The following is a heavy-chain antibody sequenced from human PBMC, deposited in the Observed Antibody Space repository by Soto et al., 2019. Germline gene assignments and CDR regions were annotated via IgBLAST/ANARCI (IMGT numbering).Heavy chain of an antibody. CDR2: ISSSGSTI. D-gene: IGHD2-2*02. CDR1: GFTFSSYE. V-gene: IGHV3-48*03. Sequence: EVQLVESGGGLVQPGGSLRLSCAASGFTFSSYEMNWVRQAPGKGLEWVSYISSSGSTIYYADSVKGRFTISRDNAKNSLYLQMNSLRAEDTPVYYCARAGYCSSTSCYMPKYYYYAMDVWGQGTTVTVSS. J-gene: IGHJ6*02. CDR3: ARAGYCSSTSCYMPKYYYYAMDV.